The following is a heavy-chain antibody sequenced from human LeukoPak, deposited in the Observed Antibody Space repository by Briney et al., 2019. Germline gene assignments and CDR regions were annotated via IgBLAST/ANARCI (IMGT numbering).Heavy chain of an antibody. D-gene: IGHD3-22*01. J-gene: IGHJ4*02. CDR1: GFTFSNYA. V-gene: IGHV3-30-3*01. CDR3: ARVARLSDYYDSSGYSRGGYFDY. Sequence: PGGSLRLSCAASGFTFSNYAMQWVRQAPGKGLEWVTVISSGGSNEYYADSVKGGFTISRDNSKNTLYLQMNSLRAEDTAVYYCARVARLSDYYDSSGYSRGGYFDYWGQGTLVTVSS. CDR2: ISSGGSNE.